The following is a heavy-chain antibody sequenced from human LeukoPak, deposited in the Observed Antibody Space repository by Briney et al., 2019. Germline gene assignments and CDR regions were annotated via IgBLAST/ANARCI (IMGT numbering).Heavy chain of an antibody. Sequence: GRTLRLSCAASGFTFSSYAMHWVRQAPGKGLEWVAVISYDGSNKYYADSVKGRFTISRDHSKNTLYLQMNSLRAEDTAVYYCAAGYSSGGGYYFDYWGQGTLVTVSS. V-gene: IGHV3-30*04. J-gene: IGHJ4*02. D-gene: IGHD6-19*01. CDR2: ISYDGSNK. CDR3: AAGYSSGGGYYFDY. CDR1: GFTFSSYA.